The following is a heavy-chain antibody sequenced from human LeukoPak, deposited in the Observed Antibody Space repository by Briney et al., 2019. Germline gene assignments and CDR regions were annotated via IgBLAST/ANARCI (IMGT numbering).Heavy chain of an antibody. J-gene: IGHJ3*02. CDR3: ARLTGFRNAFDI. D-gene: IGHD1-14*01. CDR1: GGSISSYY. CDR2: IYYSGST. Sequence: PSETLSLTCTVSGGSISSYYWSWIRQPPGKGLEWIGYIYYSGSTNYNPSLKSRVTISVDTSKNQFSLKLSSVTAADTAVYYCARLTGFRNAFDIWGQGTMVTVSS. V-gene: IGHV4-59*08.